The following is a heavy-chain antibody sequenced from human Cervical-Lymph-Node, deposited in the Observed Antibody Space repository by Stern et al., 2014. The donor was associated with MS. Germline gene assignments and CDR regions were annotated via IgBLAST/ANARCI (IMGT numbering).Heavy chain of an antibody. CDR2: INPNSGDA. CDR3: ARDLGLTPGSRIPPRPRQPRDGFDF. D-gene: IGHD6-6*01. V-gene: IGHV1-2*06. J-gene: IGHJ4*02. Sequence: QVQLGQSGAEVKKPGASVKVSCKASGYTVTGYYLHWVRQAPGQGLEWGGRINPNSGDANYAQKFQDRVPWTRDTSISTAYMELSSLRSDDTAVYYCARDLGLTPGSRIPPRPRQPRDGFDFWGQGTLVTVSS. CDR1: GYTVTGYY.